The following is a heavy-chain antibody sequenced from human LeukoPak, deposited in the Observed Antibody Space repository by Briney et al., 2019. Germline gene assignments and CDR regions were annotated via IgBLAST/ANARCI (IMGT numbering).Heavy chain of an antibody. CDR2: ISYDGSNK. J-gene: IGHJ4*02. CDR1: GFTFSSYG. CDR3: AKEGSYSSGWYGDFGY. V-gene: IGHV3-30*18. D-gene: IGHD6-19*01. Sequence: PGGSLRLSCAASGFTFSSYGMHWVRQAPGKGLEWVAVISYDGSNKYYADSVKGRFTISRDNSKNTLYLQMNSLRAEDTAVYYCAKEGSYSSGWYGDFGYWGQGTLVTVSS.